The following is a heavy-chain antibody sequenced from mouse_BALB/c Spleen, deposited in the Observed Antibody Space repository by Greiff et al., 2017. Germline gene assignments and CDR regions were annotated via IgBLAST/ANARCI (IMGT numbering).Heavy chain of an antibody. D-gene: IGHD1-1*01. CDR2: LSSGGSYT. CDR3: ARHAYYNGSSDNAMDY. V-gene: IGHV5-6*01. CDR1: GFTFSSYG. Sequence: EVKLVESGGDLVKPGGSLKLSCAASGFTFSSYGMSWVRPPPDQRLEWVATLSSGGSYTYYPDSVKGRFTISRDNAKNTLYLQMSSLKSEDTAMYYCARHAYYNGSSDNAMDYWGQGTSVTVAS. J-gene: IGHJ4*01.